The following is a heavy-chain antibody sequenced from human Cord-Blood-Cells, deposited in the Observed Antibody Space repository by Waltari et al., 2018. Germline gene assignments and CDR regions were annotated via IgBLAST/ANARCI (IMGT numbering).Heavy chain of an antibody. CDR3: ATLVRIAVAFDI. CDR1: EYTLTELS. CDR2: FDPEDGET. D-gene: IGHD6-19*01. Sequence: QVQLVQSVAAVKKPGASVKVSCKVSEYTLTELSMQWVRQAPGKGLEWMGGFDPEDGETIYAQKFQGRVTMTEDTSTDTAYMELSSLRSEDTAVYYCATLVRIAVAFDIWGQGTMVTVSS. J-gene: IGHJ3*02. V-gene: IGHV1-24*01.